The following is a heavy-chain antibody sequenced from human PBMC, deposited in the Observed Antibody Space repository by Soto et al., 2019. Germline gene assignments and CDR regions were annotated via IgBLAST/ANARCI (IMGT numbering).Heavy chain of an antibody. D-gene: IGHD4-17*01. J-gene: IGHJ4*02. CDR2: ISAYNGNT. V-gene: IGHV1-18*01. CDR3: ARGKGYGDYYLVDY. CDR1: GYTFTSYG. Sequence: ASVKVSCKASGYTFTSYGISWVRQAPGQGLEWMGWISAYNGNTNYAQKLQGRVTMTTDTSTRTAYMELRSLGSDDTAVYYCARGKGYGDYYLVDYWGQGTLVTVSS.